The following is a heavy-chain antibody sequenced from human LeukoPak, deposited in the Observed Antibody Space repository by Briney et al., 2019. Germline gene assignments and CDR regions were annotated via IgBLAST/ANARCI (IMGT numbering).Heavy chain of an antibody. Sequence: SETLSLTCTVSGGSVSNSGFYWAWIRQPPGKGLEWIGSLHYSGSTYYNPSLKSRVTISVDTSKNQFSLKLSSVTAADTAVYYCARVTGEDYYYYLDVWGKGTTVTVSS. CDR2: LHYSGST. V-gene: IGHV4-39*07. CDR1: GGSVSNSGFY. D-gene: IGHD7-27*01. CDR3: ARVTGEDYYYYLDV. J-gene: IGHJ6*03.